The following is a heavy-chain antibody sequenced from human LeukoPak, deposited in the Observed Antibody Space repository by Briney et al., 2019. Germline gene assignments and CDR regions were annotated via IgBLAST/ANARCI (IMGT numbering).Heavy chain of an antibody. D-gene: IGHD2-21*02. CDR1: GGSISSYY. Sequence: SETLSLTCIVSGGSISSYYWSWIRQPPGKGLEWIGYIYYSGSTNYNPSLKSRVTISVDTSKNQFSLRLRSVTAADTAVYYCARMVTAISYWGYYYYMDVWGKGTTVTVSS. V-gene: IGHV4-59*01. CDR3: ARMVTAISYWGYYYYMDV. CDR2: IYYSGST. J-gene: IGHJ6*03.